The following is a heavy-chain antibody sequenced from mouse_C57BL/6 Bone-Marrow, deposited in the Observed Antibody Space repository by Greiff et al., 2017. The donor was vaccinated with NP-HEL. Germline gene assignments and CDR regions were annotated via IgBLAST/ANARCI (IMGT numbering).Heavy chain of an antibody. Sequence: EVNLMESGAELVRPGASVKLSCTASGFNFKDDYMHWVKQRPEQGLEWIGWIDPENGDTEYASKFQGKATITADTSSNTAYLRLSSVTSEDNAVYYWATGTVGTYWGKGTVVTVTA. V-gene: IGHV14-4*01. D-gene: IGHD4-1*01. CDR2: IDPENGDT. J-gene: IGHJ3*01. CDR3: ATGTVGTY. CDR1: GFNFKDDY.